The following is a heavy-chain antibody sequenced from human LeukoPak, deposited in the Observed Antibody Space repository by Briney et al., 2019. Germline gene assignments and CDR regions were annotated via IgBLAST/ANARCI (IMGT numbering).Heavy chain of an antibody. CDR1: GFTYSNYD. Sequence: PGGSLRLSCAASGFTYSNYDMHWVRQGPGGGLEWVSAIGIADDTHYADSVKGRFTISRENARNSLYLQINSLRDGDTAVYYCVRGGIRVSGIDAFHIWGQGTVVTVSS. CDR3: VRGGIRVSGIDAFHI. V-gene: IGHV3-13*01. CDR2: IGIADDT. J-gene: IGHJ3*02. D-gene: IGHD5/OR15-5a*01.